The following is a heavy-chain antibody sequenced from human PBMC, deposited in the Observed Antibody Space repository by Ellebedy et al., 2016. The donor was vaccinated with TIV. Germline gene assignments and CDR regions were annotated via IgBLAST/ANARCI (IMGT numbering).Heavy chain of an antibody. V-gene: IGHV3-66*01. D-gene: IGHD1-7*01. J-gene: IGHJ3*02. CDR2: ISVGGST. Sequence: GGSLRLSCVVSGFTITTNYMSWVRQAPGKGLEWVSVISVGGSTYYADSVKGRFTISRDNSRNTLFHQMNGLRAEDTAVYYCAGETFNDVDLDLWGLFDIWGQGTTVTVSS. CDR1: GFTITTNY. CDR3: AGETFNDVDLDLWGLFDI.